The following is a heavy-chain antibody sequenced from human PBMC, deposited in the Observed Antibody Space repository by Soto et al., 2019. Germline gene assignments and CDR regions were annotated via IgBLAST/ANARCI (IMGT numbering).Heavy chain of an antibody. CDR1: GGTFSSYA. Sequence: GASVKVSCKASGGTFSSYAISWVRQAPGQGLEWMGGIIPIFGTANYAQKFQGRVTITADESTSTDYMELSSLRSEDPAVYFFARGVRSARYYFDYWGQGTLVTVSS. CDR3: ARGVRSARYYFDY. D-gene: IGHD3-10*01. V-gene: IGHV1-69*13. J-gene: IGHJ4*02. CDR2: IIPIFGTA.